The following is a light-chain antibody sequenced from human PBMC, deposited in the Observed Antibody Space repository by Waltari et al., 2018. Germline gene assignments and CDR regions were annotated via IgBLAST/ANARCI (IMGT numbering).Light chain of an antibody. CDR1: QSVSSN. Sequence: EIVMTQSPATLSVSPGERATLSCRASQSVSSNLAWYQQKPGQAPRLLNYCASTRATGIPARFSGSGSGTEFTLTISSLQSEDFAVYYCQQYNNWPRTFGQGTKVEIK. CDR2: CAS. J-gene: IGKJ1*01. CDR3: QQYNNWPRT. V-gene: IGKV3-15*01.